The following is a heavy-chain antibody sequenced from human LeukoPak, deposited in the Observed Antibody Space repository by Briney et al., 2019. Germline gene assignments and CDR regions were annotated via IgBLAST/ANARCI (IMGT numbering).Heavy chain of an antibody. J-gene: IGHJ6*02. CDR2: LWYDGSNK. CDR1: GFTFSSYG. D-gene: IGHD2-21*02. CDR3: ARDVPPGDPEHGMDV. Sequence: PGGSLRLSCAASGFTFSSYGMHWVRQAPGKGLEWVAVLWYDGSNKYYAGSVKGRFTISRDNSKNTLYLQMNSLRAEDTAVYYCARDVPPGDPEHGMDVWGQGTTVTVSS. V-gene: IGHV3-33*01.